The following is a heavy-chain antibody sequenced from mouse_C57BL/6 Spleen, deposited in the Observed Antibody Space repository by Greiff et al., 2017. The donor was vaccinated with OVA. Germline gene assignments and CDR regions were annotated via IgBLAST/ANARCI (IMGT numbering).Heavy chain of an antibody. V-gene: IGHV1-69*01. J-gene: IGHJ2*01. CDR3: ARATITTVVADY. Sequence: QVQLQQPGAELVMPGASVKLSCKASGYTFTSYWMHWVKQRPGQGLEWIGEIDPSDSYTNYNQKFKGKSTLTADKSSSTAYMQLSSLTSEDSAVYYCARATITTVVADYWGQGTTLTVSS. D-gene: IGHD1-1*01. CDR1: GYTFTSYW. CDR2: IDPSDSYT.